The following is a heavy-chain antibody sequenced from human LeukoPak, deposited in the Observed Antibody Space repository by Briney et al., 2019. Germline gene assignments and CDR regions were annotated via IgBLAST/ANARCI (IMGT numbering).Heavy chain of an antibody. V-gene: IGHV4-39*01. D-gene: IGHD5-18*01. J-gene: IGHJ3*02. CDR2: IYYSGST. CDR3: ARWYRGYRDAFDI. Sequence: SETLSLTCTVSGGSISSSSYYWGWIRQPPGKGLEWIGSIYYSGSTYYNPSLKSRVTISVDTSKNQFSLKLTSVAAADTAMYYCARWYRGYRDAFDIWGQGTLVTVSS. CDR1: GGSISSSSYY.